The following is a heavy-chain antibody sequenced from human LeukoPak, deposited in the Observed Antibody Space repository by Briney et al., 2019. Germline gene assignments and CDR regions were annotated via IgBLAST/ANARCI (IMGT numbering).Heavy chain of an antibody. CDR3: ARATSPVAAPFDY. J-gene: IGHJ4*02. D-gene: IGHD6-19*01. CDR2: IKQDESEK. CDR1: GFSLRNYW. Sequence: PGGSLRLSCVASGFSLRNYWMSWVRQAPGKGLEWVANIKQDESEKYYVDSVKGRFTISRDNAKNSLYLQMNSLRAEDTAVYYCARATSPVAAPFDYWGQGTLVTVSS. V-gene: IGHV3-7*01.